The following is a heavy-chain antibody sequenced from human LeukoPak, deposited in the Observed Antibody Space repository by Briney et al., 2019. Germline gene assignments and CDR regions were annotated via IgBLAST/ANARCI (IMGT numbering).Heavy chain of an antibody. D-gene: IGHD5-18*01. V-gene: IGHV3-7*01. CDR3: ARDRGYTSFDY. CDR1: GFTFSDSW. J-gene: IGHJ4*02. CDR2: IKEDGSEE. Sequence: GGSLRLSCGAYGFTFSDSWMNWVCQAPGKGLEWVAAIKEDGSEEYYMGSVKGRFTISRDNAKNSLYLQMNSLRAEDTAVYYCARDRGYTSFDYWGQGTLVIVSS.